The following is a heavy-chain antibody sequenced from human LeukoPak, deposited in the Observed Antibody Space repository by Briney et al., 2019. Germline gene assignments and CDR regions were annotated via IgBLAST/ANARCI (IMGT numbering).Heavy chain of an antibody. CDR2: ISASGGST. CDR3: AKSAPRYCSSTSCYGGLDY. D-gene: IGHD2-2*01. CDR1: GFTFSSYA. Sequence: GGSLRLSCAASGFTFSSYAMSWVRQAPGKGLEWVSAISASGGSTYYADSVKGRFTISRDNSKNTLYLQMNSLRAEDTAVYYCAKSAPRYCSSTSCYGGLDYWGQGTLVTVSS. V-gene: IGHV3-23*01. J-gene: IGHJ4*02.